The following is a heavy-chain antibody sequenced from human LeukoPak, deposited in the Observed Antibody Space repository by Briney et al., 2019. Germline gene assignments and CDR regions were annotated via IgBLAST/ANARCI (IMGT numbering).Heavy chain of an antibody. CDR1: GGSFSGYY. Sequence: SETLSLTCAVYGGSFSGYYWSWIRLPPGKGLEWIGEINHSGSTNYNPSLKSRVTISVDTSKNQFSLKLSSVTAADTAVYYCARGGDSSGYYYFDYWGQGTLVTVSS. CDR2: INHSGST. CDR3: ARGGDSSGYYYFDY. D-gene: IGHD3-22*01. V-gene: IGHV4-34*01. J-gene: IGHJ4*02.